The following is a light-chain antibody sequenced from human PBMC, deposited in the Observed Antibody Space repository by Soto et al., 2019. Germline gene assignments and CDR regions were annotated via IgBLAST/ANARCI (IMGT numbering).Light chain of an antibody. CDR1: QSIGRW. CDR2: DAS. Sequence: DIQMTQSPSTLSASVGDRVTITCRASQSIGRWLAWYQQKPGKAPKVLIYDASTLKSGVPSRFSGSGSGTDFTLTISSLQPDDFAIYYCQQYNSYRTFGQGTKVEIK. V-gene: IGKV1-5*01. J-gene: IGKJ1*01. CDR3: QQYNSYRT.